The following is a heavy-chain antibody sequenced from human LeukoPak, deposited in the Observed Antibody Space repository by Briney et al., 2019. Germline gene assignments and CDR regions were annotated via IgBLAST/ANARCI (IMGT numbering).Heavy chain of an antibody. D-gene: IGHD6-13*01. CDR1: GGPISSGDYY. Sequence: SETLSLTCTVSGGPISSGDYYWSWIRQPPGKGLEWIGHIYYSGSTYYNPSLKSRVTISVDTSKNQFSLKLSSVTAADTAVYYCARAPSGGEQQLASYYFDYWGQGTLVTVPS. CDR3: ARAPSGGEQQLASYYFDY. CDR2: IYYSGST. J-gene: IGHJ4*02. V-gene: IGHV4-30-4*01.